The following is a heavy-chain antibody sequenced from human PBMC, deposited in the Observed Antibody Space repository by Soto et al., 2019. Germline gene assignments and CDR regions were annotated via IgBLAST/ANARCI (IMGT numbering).Heavy chain of an antibody. Sequence: ASVKVSCKASGYTFTSYYMHWVRQAPGQGLEWMGWINPSSGSTSYAQKFQGRVTMTRDTSTSTAYMELRSLRSDDTAVYYCARVCLYSSSWYYRGPDPWGQGTLVTVSS. V-gene: IGHV1-46*01. CDR3: ARVCLYSSSWYYRGPDP. CDR1: GYTFTSYY. D-gene: IGHD6-13*01. CDR2: INPSSGST. J-gene: IGHJ5*02.